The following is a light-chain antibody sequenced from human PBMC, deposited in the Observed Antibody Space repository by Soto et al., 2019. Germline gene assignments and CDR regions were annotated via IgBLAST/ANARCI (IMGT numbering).Light chain of an antibody. CDR3: QQLNSFPLP. CDR1: QGIANI. CDR2: GAS. Sequence: IQLTQSPSSLSASVGDRVTISCRASQGIANILAWYQQKTGKAPKLLIYGASTLQSGVPSRFSGSGSGTDFNLTISSLQPEDFATYYCQQLNSFPLPFGPGTKVDIK. V-gene: IGKV1-9*01. J-gene: IGKJ3*01.